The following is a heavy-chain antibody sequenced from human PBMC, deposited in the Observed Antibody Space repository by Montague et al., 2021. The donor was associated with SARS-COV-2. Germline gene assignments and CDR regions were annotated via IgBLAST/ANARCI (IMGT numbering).Heavy chain of an antibody. CDR3: ARCLTGLEPPFDP. D-gene: IGHD1-1*01. Sequence: SETLSLTCAVYGASFSGYHWTWIRQSSGRGLEWIGEVIHSGKTSYNPSLQSRLTMSVDTYKKQFSLRLSSVTAADTAVYYRARCLTGLEPPFDPWGQGTLVIVSS. CDR2: VIHSGKT. CDR1: GASFSGYH. J-gene: IGHJ5*02. V-gene: IGHV4-34*12.